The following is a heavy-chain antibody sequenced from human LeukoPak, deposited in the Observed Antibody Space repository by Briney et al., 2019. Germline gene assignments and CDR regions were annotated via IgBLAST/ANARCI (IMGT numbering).Heavy chain of an antibody. Sequence: PSGTLSLTCGVSGGSITSENWWSWVRQPPGKGLEWIGEIFHSGSTNYNPSLASRVTISVDRSKNQFFLELASVTAADTAAYYCARNHGGWFDSWGQGTLVTVSS. J-gene: IGHJ5*01. CDR3: ARNHGGWFDS. CDR2: IFHSGST. D-gene: IGHD4-23*01. V-gene: IGHV4-4*02. CDR1: GGSITSENW.